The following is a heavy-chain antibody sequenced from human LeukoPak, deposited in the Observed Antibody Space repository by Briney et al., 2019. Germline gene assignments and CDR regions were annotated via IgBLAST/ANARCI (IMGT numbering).Heavy chain of an antibody. J-gene: IGHJ3*02. Sequence: GGSLRLSCAASGFTFNGYWMNWVRQAPGKGLVWVSCIKSDGSTTIYADSVKGRFTISRDNAKNTLYLQMSSLRAEDTAVYYCTRETSNAFDIWGQGTMVTVSS. V-gene: IGHV3-74*01. CDR2: IKSDGSTT. CDR3: TRETSNAFDI. CDR1: GFTFNGYW.